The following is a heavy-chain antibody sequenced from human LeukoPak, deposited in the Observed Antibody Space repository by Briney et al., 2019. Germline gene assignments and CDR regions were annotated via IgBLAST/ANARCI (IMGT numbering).Heavy chain of an antibody. CDR2: INSDGSST. V-gene: IGHV3-74*01. CDR3: ARVWYYDILTGYSPFDY. CDR1: GFTFSSYW. D-gene: IGHD3-9*01. J-gene: IGHJ4*02. Sequence: PGGSPRLSCAASGFTFSSYWMHWVRQAPGKGLVWVSRINSDGSSTSYADSVKGRFTISRDNAKNTLYLQMNSLRAEDTAVYYCARVWYYDILTGYSPFDYWGQGTLVTVSS.